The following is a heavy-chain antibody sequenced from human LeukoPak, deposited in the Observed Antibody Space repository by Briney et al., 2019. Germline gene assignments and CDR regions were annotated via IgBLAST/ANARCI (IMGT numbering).Heavy chain of an antibody. D-gene: IGHD2/OR15-2a*01. Sequence: GGSLRLSRAASGNYWMHWVRQAPGKGLVWASHINSDGSWTSYADSVKGRFTISKDNAKNTVYLQMNSLRAEDTAVYYCVSFYETYWGRGTLVTVSS. CDR1: GNYW. CDR2: INSDGSWT. J-gene: IGHJ4*02. CDR3: VSFYETY. V-gene: IGHV3-74*01.